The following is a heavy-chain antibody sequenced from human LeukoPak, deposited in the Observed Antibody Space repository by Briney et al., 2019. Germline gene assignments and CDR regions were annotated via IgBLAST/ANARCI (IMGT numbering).Heavy chain of an antibody. Sequence: GGSLRLSCAASGFTFSSYSMNWVRQAPGKGLEWVAVIWYDGSNKYYADSVKGRFTISRDNSKNTLYLQMNSLSAEDTAVYYCARFNLGYCSGGSCYYYYFDYWGQGTLVTVSS. D-gene: IGHD2-15*01. CDR2: IWYDGSNK. CDR3: ARFNLGYCSGGSCYYYYFDY. J-gene: IGHJ4*02. V-gene: IGHV3-33*08. CDR1: GFTFSSYS.